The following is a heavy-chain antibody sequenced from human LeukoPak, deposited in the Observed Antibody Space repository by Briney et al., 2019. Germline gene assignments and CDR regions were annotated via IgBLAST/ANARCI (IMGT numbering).Heavy chain of an antibody. CDR1: GFDLSNYD. CDR2: ISRGGNYI. Sequence: GGSLRLSCAASGFDLSNYDMTWVRQAPGKGLEYVSSISRGGNYIYSAGSMRGRFSISRDNAENSLFLQMNSLRAEDTAVYYCARIGPGTDVYNSFDHWGQGTLVTVSP. J-gene: IGHJ4*02. CDR3: ARIGPGTDVYNSFDH. D-gene: IGHD5-24*01. V-gene: IGHV3-21*01.